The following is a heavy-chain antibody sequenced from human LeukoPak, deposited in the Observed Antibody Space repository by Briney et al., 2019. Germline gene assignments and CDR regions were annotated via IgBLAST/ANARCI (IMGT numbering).Heavy chain of an antibody. CDR2: INPSGGST. Sequence: ASVKVSCKASGYTFTSYYMHWVRQAPGQGLEWMGIINPSGGSTSYAQKFQGRVTMTRNTSISTAYMELSSLRSEDTAVYYCARFRVGATLDAFDIWGQGTMVTVSS. V-gene: IGHV1-46*01. CDR1: GYTFTSYY. CDR3: ARFRVGATLDAFDI. D-gene: IGHD1-26*01. J-gene: IGHJ3*02.